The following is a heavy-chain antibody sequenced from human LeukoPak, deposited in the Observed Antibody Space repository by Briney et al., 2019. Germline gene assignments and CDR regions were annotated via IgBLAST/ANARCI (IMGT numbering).Heavy chain of an antibody. V-gene: IGHV4-59*01. J-gene: IGHJ3*02. Sequence: SETLSLTCTVSGGSISSYYWSWIRQPPGKGLEWIGYIYYSGSTNYNPSLKSRVTISVDTSKNQFSLKLSSVTAADTAVYYCARAGIMITFGGVIVGDAFDIWGQGTMVTVSS. CDR2: IYYSGST. CDR1: GGSISSYY. D-gene: IGHD3-16*02. CDR3: ARAGIMITFGGVIVGDAFDI.